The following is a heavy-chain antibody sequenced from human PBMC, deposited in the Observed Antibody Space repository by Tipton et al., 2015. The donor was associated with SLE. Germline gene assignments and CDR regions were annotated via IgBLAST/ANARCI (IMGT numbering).Heavy chain of an antibody. Sequence: SLRLSCAASGFTFSDYYMSWIRQAPGKGLEWVSYISSSSSYTNYADSVKGRFTISRDNAKNSLYLQMNSLRAEDTAVYYCATNWNYGGVVDYWGQGTLVTVSS. V-gene: IGHV3-11*06. J-gene: IGHJ4*02. D-gene: IGHD1-7*01. CDR2: ISSSSSYT. CDR1: GFTFSDYY. CDR3: ATNWNYGGVVDY.